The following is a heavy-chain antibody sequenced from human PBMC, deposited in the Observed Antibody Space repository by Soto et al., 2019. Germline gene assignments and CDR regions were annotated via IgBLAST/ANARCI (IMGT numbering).Heavy chain of an antibody. CDR3: ARDSSGGSCYSGWAYYYYYGMDV. Sequence: QVQLVQSGAEVKKPGASVKVSCKASGYTFTSYGISWVRQAPGQGLEWMGWISAYNGNTNYAQKLQGRVTMTTDTSTSTAYMEVRSLRSDDTAVYYCARDSSGGSCYSGWAYYYYYGMDVWGQGTTVTVSS. J-gene: IGHJ6*02. V-gene: IGHV1-18*01. D-gene: IGHD2-15*01. CDR1: GYTFTSYG. CDR2: ISAYNGNT.